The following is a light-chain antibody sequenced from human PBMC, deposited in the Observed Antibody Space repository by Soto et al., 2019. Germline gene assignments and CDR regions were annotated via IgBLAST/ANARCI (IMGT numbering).Light chain of an antibody. V-gene: IGLV2-8*01. CDR3: SSYSGAYSNVI. J-gene: IGLJ2*01. Sequence: QSALTQPPSASGSPGQSVTISCAGTYNDVGDYNYVSWYQQLPGKVPKLLIYGVTERPSGVPGRFSGSKSGNTASLTVSDLQPADEAIYYCSSYSGAYSNVIFGRGTKLTVL. CDR2: GVT. CDR1: YNDVGDYNY.